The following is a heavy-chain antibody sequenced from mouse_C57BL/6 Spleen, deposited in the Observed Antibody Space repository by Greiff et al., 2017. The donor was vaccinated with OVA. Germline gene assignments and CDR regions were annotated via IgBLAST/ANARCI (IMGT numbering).Heavy chain of an antibody. J-gene: IGHJ1*03. CDR3: ARSNYDYWYFDV. CDR2: IYPGSGNT. Sequence: QVQLQQSGAELVRPGASVKLSCKASGYTFTDYYINWVKQRPGQGLEWIARIYPGSGNTYYNEKFKGKATLTAEKSSSTAYMQLSSLTSEDSAVYFCARSNYDYWYFDVWGTGTTVTVSS. CDR1: GYTFTDYY. V-gene: IGHV1-76*01. D-gene: IGHD2-4*01.